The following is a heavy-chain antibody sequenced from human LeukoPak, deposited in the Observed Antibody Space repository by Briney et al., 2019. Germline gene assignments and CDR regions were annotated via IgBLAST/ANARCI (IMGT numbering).Heavy chain of an antibody. Sequence: GESLKISCKGSGYSFTSYWIGWVRQMPGKGLEWMGIIYPGDSDTRYSPSFQGQVTISADKSISAAYLQWSSLKASDTAMYNCARLRQQLVYYFDYWGQGTLVTVSS. CDR1: GYSFTSYW. V-gene: IGHV5-51*01. CDR2: IYPGDSDT. J-gene: IGHJ4*02. CDR3: ARLRQQLVYYFDY. D-gene: IGHD6-13*01.